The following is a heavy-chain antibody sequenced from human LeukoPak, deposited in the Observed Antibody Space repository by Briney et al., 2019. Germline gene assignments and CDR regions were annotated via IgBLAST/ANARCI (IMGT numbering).Heavy chain of an antibody. CDR2: INPNSGGT. CDR3: ARGAQLLFNWFDP. D-gene: IGHD2-2*01. J-gene: IGHJ5*02. CDR1: GYTFTGYY. Sequence: ASVKVSCKASGYTFTGYYMHWVRQAPGQGLEWMGWINPNSGGTNYAQKFQGRVTMTRDTSISIAYMELSRLRSGDTAVYYCARGAQLLFNWFDPWGQGTLVTVSS. V-gene: IGHV1-2*02.